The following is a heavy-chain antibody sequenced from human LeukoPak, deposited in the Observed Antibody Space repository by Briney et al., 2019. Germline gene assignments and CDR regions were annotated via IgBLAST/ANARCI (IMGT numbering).Heavy chain of an antibody. Sequence: PGWSLRLSCAASGFTFSDYYMSWIRQAPGKGLEWVSYISIIVETIYYADSVMGRFTISRDNAKNSLYLQMNSLRAEDTAVYYCARVSTYQYYYYMDVWGKGTTVTLSS. CDR1: GFTFSDYY. CDR2: ISIIVETI. CDR3: ARVSTYQYYYYMDV. J-gene: IGHJ6*03. D-gene: IGHD2-2*01. V-gene: IGHV3-11*01.